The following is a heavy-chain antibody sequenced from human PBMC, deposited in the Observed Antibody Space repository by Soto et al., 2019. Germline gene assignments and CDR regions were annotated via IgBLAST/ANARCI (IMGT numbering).Heavy chain of an antibody. CDR2: INPSGGST. CDR1: GYTFTSSY. CDR3: ARDANDYGDCDY. Sequence: ASVTVSCQASGYTFTSSYMHWVRQAPGQGLEWMGLINPSGGSTVYAQKFQDRVAMTRDTSTSTVYMELSSLRSEDTAVYYCARDANDYGDCDYWGQGTLVTVSS. J-gene: IGHJ4*02. V-gene: IGHV1-46*01. D-gene: IGHD4-17*01.